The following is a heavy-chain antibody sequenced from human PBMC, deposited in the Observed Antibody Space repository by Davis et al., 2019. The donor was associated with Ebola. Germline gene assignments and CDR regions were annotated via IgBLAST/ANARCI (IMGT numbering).Heavy chain of an antibody. CDR1: GNSFASHW. V-gene: IGHV5-51*01. CDR3: ASLRRTITGMDDAFDV. D-gene: IGHD5-18*01. J-gene: IGHJ3*01. CDR2: IYTGDSDT. Sequence: GESLKISCKDSGNSFASHWIGWVRQMPGKGLEWVGLIYTGDSDTRYSPSFQGQVHISAAKSISTAYLQWSSLKASDTAMYYCASLRRTITGMDDAFDVWGQGTMVTVSS.